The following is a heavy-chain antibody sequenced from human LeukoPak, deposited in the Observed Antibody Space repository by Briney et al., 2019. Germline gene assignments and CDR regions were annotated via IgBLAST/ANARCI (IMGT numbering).Heavy chain of an antibody. J-gene: IGHJ4*02. Sequence: PGGSLRLSCAASGFTFSSYAMHWVRQAPGKGLEWVAVISYDGSNKYYADSVKGRFTISRDNSKNTLYLRMNSLRAEDTAVYYCVYYDSPAADWGQGTLVTVSS. CDR3: VYYDSPAAD. CDR1: GFTFSSYA. V-gene: IGHV3-30-3*01. CDR2: ISYDGSNK. D-gene: IGHD3-22*01.